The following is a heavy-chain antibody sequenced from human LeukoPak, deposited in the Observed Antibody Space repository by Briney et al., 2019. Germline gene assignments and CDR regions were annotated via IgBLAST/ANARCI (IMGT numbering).Heavy chain of an antibody. V-gene: IGHV3-48*04. J-gene: IGHJ5*02. Sequence: GGSLRLSCAASGFTFSSYSMNWVRQAPGKGLEGVSFISCSSSTLYYADSVKGRFTISSDNAKNSLYLQMNSLRAEDRAVYVFARDRGGSYSAIYTWGQGTLGTASS. D-gene: IGHD1-26*01. CDR1: GFTFSSYS. CDR3: ARDRGGSYSAIYT. CDR2: ISCSSSTL.